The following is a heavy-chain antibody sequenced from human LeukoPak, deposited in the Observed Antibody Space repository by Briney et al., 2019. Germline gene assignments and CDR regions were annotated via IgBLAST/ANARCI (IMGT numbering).Heavy chain of an antibody. V-gene: IGHV3-33*01. D-gene: IGHD3-10*01. CDR1: GFTFSSYG. CDR3: AREPMVGRYFDY. CDR2: IWYDGCNK. J-gene: IGHJ4*02. Sequence: GGSLRLSCAASGFTFSSYGMHWVRQAPGKGLEWVAVIWYDGCNKYYADSVKGRFTISRDNSKNTLYLQMNSLRAEDTAVYYCAREPMVGRYFDYWGQGTLVTVSS.